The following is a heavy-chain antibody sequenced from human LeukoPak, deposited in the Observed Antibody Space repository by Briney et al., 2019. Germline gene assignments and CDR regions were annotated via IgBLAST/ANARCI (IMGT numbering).Heavy chain of an antibody. Sequence: ASVKVSCKASGYTFTSYAMNWVRQAPGQGLEWMGWINTNTGNPTYAQGFTGRFAFSLDTSVSTAYLQISSLKAEDTAVYYCARDPEDKWYDGWHHHKYFQHWGQGTLVTVSS. CDR2: INTNTGNP. CDR1: GYTFTSYA. CDR3: ARDPEDKWYDGWHHHKYFQH. J-gene: IGHJ1*01. D-gene: IGHD5-24*01. V-gene: IGHV7-4-1*02.